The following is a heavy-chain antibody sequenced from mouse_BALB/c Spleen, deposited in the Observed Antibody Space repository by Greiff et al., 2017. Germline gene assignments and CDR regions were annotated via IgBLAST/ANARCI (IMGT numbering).Heavy chain of an antibody. J-gene: IGHJ4*01. CDR1: GYTFTSYW. D-gene: IGHD2-1*01. V-gene: IGHV1S81*02. CDR3: AREGGNYVGYYAMDY. CDR2: INPSNGRT. Sequence: VQLQQPGAELVKPGASVKLSCKASGYTFTSYWMHWVKQRPGQGLEWIGEINPSNGRTNYNEKFKSKATLTVDKSSSTAYMQLSSLTSEDSAVYYCAREGGNYVGYYAMDYWGQGTSVTVSS.